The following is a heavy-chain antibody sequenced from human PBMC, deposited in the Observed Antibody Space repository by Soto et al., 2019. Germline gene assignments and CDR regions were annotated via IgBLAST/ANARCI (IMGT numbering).Heavy chain of an antibody. D-gene: IGHD6-13*01. CDR1: EGTFNSYA. CDR2: IIPYYNTL. J-gene: IGHJ4*02. V-gene: IGHV1-69*13. Sequence: SVKVSCKASEGTFNSYAIAWVRQAPGQGLEWVGGIIPYYNTLNYAQKFQDRDTITADDSTNTVYMELSSLRSDDTAVYFCASGASRWYPYFFDSWAQGTLVTVSS. CDR3: ASGASRWYPYFFDS.